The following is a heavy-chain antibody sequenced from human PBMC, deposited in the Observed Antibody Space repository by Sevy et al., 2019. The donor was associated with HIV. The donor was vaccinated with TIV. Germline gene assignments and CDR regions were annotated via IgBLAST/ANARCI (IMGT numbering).Heavy chain of an antibody. J-gene: IGHJ6*02. D-gene: IGHD6-19*01. CDR1: GDSVSSNSAA. V-gene: IGHV6-1*01. CDR3: ARDLVAVSGTDPGLLYYYYGMDV. Sequence: KQSQTLSLTCAISGDSVSSNSAAWNWIRQSPSRGLEWLGRTYYRSKWYNDYAVSVKSRITINPDTSKNQFSLQLNSVTPEDTAVYYCARDLVAVSGTDPGLLYYYYGMDVWGQGTTVTVSS. CDR2: TYYRSKWYN.